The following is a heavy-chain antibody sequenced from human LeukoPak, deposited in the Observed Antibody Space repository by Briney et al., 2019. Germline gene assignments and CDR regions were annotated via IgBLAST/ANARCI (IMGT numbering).Heavy chain of an antibody. V-gene: IGHV3-7*01. CDR2: IKPDGSEK. J-gene: IGHJ4*02. CDR3: AGGYEGSFDY. CDR1: GFTFSSYW. Sequence: PGGSLRLSCAASGFTFSSYWMSCVRQAPGKGLERVATIKPDGSEKYYVDSVKGRFTISRDSTKNSLYLQMNSLRVEDTAVYYCAGGYEGSFDYWGQGTLVTVSS. D-gene: IGHD3-10*01.